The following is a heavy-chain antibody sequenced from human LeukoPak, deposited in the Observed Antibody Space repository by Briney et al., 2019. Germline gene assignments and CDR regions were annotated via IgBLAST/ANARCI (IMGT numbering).Heavy chain of an antibody. CDR1: GYSISSGYY. V-gene: IGHV4-38-2*02. J-gene: IGHJ5*02. CDR2: IYHSGST. CDR3: ARDLRSWFDP. Sequence: SETLSLTCTVSGYSISSGYYWGWIRPPPGKGLEWIGSIYHSGSTYYNPSLKSRVTISVDTSKNQFYLKLSSVTAADTAVYYCARDLRSWFDPWGQGTLVTVSS.